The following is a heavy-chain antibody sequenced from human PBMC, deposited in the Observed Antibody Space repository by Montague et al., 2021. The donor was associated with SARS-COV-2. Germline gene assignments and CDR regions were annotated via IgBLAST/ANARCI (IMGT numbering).Heavy chain of an antibody. V-gene: IGHV4-34*01. CDR2: IDHTGDT. CDR1: GGSFSGYY. CDR3: ARGTRVVGITPGFRW. Sequence: SETLSLTCAVYGGSFSGYYWSWIRQPPGKGLERIGEIDHTGDTKYNPSLKSRVTISVDKSKNQFSLNVTSMTAADTAMYYCARGTRVVGITPGFRWWGQGTQVAVSP. D-gene: IGHD3-22*01. J-gene: IGHJ4*02.